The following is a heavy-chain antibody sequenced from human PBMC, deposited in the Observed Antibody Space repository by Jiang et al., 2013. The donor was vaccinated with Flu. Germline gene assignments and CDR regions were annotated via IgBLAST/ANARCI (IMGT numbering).Heavy chain of an antibody. Sequence: QLVESGGGLVEPGGSLKLSCAASGFTFSGSAVHWVRQASGKGLEWVGRIRNKTKNYATAYAASVNGRFTISRDDSKDTAYLQMKSLKTEDAAVYYCTRDDSDHENYYYMDVWGKGTTVTVSS. CDR2: IRNKTKNYAT. D-gene: IGHD4-11*01. CDR1: GFTFSGSA. V-gene: IGHV3-73*01. CDR3: TRDDSDHENYYYMDV. J-gene: IGHJ6*03.